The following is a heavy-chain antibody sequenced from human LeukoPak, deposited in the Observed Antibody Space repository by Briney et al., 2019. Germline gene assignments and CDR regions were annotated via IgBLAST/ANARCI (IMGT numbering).Heavy chain of an antibody. J-gene: IGHJ4*02. CDR1: GYTFTNYY. D-gene: IGHD6-13*01. Sequence: ASVKVSCKASGYTFTNYYIHWVRQAPGQGLEWMGIISPSSGSTTYGQKFQGRVTMTRDTSTSTVYMEVTSLRYEDTAVYYCARDGETITAGGNSIYFDYWGQGTLVTVSS. CDR2: ISPSSGST. CDR3: ARDGETITAGGNSIYFDY. V-gene: IGHV1-46*01.